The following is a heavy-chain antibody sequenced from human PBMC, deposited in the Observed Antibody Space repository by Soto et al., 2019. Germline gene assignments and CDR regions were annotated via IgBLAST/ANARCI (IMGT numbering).Heavy chain of an antibody. Sequence: QAQLVESGGGVVQPGRSLRLSCAASGLPFSASGMHWVRQAPAKGLEWVAMIWSDGSKEYYADSVKGRFTITRDNSKNMIFLQMDSLRAEDTAVYYCARDKGVTCLDTWGQGNMVTVSS. J-gene: IGHJ5*02. CDR2: IWSDGSKE. D-gene: IGHD3-16*01. CDR1: GLPFSASG. V-gene: IGHV3-33*01. CDR3: ARDKGVTCLDT.